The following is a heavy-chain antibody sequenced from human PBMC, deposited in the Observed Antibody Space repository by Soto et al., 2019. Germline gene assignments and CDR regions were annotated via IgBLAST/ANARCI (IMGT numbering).Heavy chain of an antibody. CDR2: VYYSGNT. Sequence: QLQLQESGPGLVKPSETLSLTCSVSGGSISSSSSYYWAWIRQPPGKGLEWIGSVYYSGNTYYGPSLKSRVTLSVDTSKNQFSLKLSSVTAADTAVYYCARHPNSGWRGYWGQGILVTVSS. D-gene: IGHD5-12*01. J-gene: IGHJ4*02. V-gene: IGHV4-39*01. CDR1: GGSISSSSSYY. CDR3: ARHPNSGWRGY.